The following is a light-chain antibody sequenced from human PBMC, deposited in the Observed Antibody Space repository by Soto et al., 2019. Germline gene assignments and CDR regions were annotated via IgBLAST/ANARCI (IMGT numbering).Light chain of an antibody. CDR2: AAS. V-gene: IGKV3D-15*01. Sequence: RVMTQSPDTLSVSPGARATLSCRASETVRSNLAWYQQKPGQAPRLLIYAASTRATGIPARFIGNGSGTEFTLTISSLQSEDFAVYYCQQYNNWWTFGQGTKVEIK. CDR3: QQYNNWWT. J-gene: IGKJ1*01. CDR1: ETVRSN.